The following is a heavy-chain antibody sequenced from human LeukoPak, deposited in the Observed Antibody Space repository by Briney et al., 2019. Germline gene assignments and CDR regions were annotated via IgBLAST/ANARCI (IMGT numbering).Heavy chain of an antibody. CDR1: GYTFTSYG. Sequence: ASVKVSCKASGYTFTSYGISWVRQAPGQGLEWMGWISAYNGNTNYAQKLQGRVTMTTDTSTSTACMELRSLRSDDTAVYYCARAIAAAGTGDYWGQGTLVTVSS. V-gene: IGHV1-18*01. D-gene: IGHD6-13*01. J-gene: IGHJ4*02. CDR3: ARAIAAAGTGDY. CDR2: ISAYNGNT.